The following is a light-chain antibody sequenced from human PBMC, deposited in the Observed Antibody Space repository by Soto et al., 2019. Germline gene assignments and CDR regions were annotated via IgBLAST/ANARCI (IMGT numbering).Light chain of an antibody. J-gene: IGKJ5*01. CDR1: QGLSSW. V-gene: IGKV1D-16*01. CDR3: QQYNSYPIT. CDR2: AAS. Sequence: EIQMTQSPSSLSASVGDIVTITCRASQGLSSWLAWYQQKPEEAPKSLIYAASRLESGVPSRFSGSGSGTDFALTISSLQPEDFATYYCQQYNSYPITFGQATRLAIK.